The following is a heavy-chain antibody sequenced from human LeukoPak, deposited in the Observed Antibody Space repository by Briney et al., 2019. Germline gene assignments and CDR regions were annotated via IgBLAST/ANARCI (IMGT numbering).Heavy chain of an antibody. CDR3: TTGSEPNYYYYYGMDV. Sequence: GGSLRLSCAASGFTFSNAWMSWVRQAPGKGLEWVGRIKSKTDGGTTDYAAPVKGRFTISRDDSKNTLYPQMNSLKTEDTAVYYCTTGSEPNYYYYYGMDVWGQGTTVTVSS. CDR1: GFTFSNAW. J-gene: IGHJ6*02. CDR2: IKSKTDGGTT. V-gene: IGHV3-15*01.